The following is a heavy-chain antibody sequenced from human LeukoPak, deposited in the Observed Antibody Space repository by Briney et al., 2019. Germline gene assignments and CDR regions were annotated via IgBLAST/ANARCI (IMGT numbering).Heavy chain of an antibody. CDR1: GYTFTSYG. V-gene: IGHV1-18*04. D-gene: IGHD4-17*01. CDR2: ISAYNGNT. CDR3: ARDPYGEGEPAY. Sequence: ASVTGSCKASGYTFTSYGISWVRQAPGQGLEWMGWISAYNGNTNYAQKLQGRVTMTTDTSTSTAYMELRSLRSDDTAVYCCARDPYGEGEPAYRGQGTLVTVSS. J-gene: IGHJ4*02.